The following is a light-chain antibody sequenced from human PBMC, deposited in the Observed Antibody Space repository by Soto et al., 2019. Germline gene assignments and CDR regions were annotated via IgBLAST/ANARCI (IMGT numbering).Light chain of an antibody. Sequence: RVMTQSTATPSVSPGERATLSCRASQSVSSNLAWYQQKPGQAPRLLIYGASTRATGIPARFSGSGSGTEFTLTISSLQSEDFAVYYCQQYNNWPPWTFGQGTKVDIK. CDR2: GAS. V-gene: IGKV3-15*01. CDR1: QSVSSN. J-gene: IGKJ1*01. CDR3: QQYNNWPPWT.